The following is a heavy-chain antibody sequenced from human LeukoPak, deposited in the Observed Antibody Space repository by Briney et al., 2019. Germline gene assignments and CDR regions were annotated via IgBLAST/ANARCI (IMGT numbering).Heavy chain of an antibody. Sequence: GGSLRLSCAASGFTFSSYGMHWVRQAPGKGLEWVAFIRYDGSNKYYADSVKGRFTISGDNSKSTLYLQMNTLRAEDTAEYFCARVSTSGWFYFDYWGQGTLVTVSS. CDR2: IRYDGSNK. D-gene: IGHD6-19*01. V-gene: IGHV3-30*02. J-gene: IGHJ4*02. CDR3: ARVSTSGWFYFDY. CDR1: GFTFSSYG.